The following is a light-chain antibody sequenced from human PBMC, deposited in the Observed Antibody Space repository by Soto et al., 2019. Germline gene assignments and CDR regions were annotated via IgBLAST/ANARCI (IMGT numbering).Light chain of an antibody. CDR2: DVT. CDR3: SSYTTVNTVVV. V-gene: IGLV2-14*03. CDR1: TDDIGAYNY. Sequence: QSALTQPASVSRSPGQSITFSCTGTTDDIGAYNYVSWYQHHPGKAPKLLIYDVTDRPSGVSDRFSGSKSGTTASLTISGLQAEDEADYFCSSYTTVNTVVVFGGGTKLTVL. J-gene: IGLJ3*02.